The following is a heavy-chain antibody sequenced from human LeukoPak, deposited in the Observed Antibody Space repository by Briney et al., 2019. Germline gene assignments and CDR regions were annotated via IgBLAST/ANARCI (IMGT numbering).Heavy chain of an antibody. D-gene: IGHD3-10*01. V-gene: IGHV4-59*01. Sequence: SETLSLTCTVSGGSINSDYWSWIRQPPGKGLEWIGYIYYSGSTNYNPSLKSRVTISVDTSKNQFSLKLSSVTAADTAVYYCARALITMVRGVTVFDYWGQGTLVTVSS. CDR3: ARALITMVRGVTVFDY. CDR1: GGSINSDY. J-gene: IGHJ4*02. CDR2: IYYSGST.